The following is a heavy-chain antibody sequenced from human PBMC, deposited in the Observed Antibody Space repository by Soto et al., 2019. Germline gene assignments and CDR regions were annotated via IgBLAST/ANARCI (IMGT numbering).Heavy chain of an antibody. CDR1: GYTFINYA. CDR3: ARGSVSGWPSDY. V-gene: IGHV1-3*01. CDR2: INAGNGDT. D-gene: IGHD6-19*01. J-gene: IGHJ4*02. Sequence: GASVKVSCKASGYTFINYAMHWVRQAPGQRPEWLGWINAGNGDTKYSQNFQDRVIITRDTSATTAYLELTSLTSEDTAVYYCARGSVSGWPSDYWGLGTLVTVSS.